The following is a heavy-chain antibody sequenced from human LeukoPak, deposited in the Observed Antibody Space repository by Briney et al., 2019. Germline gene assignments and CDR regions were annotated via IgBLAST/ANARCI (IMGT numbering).Heavy chain of an antibody. J-gene: IGHJ4*02. Sequence: AGGSLRLSCAASGFTFSNYAMNWVRQAPGKGLEWVSTISISGGSTYYADSVKGRFTISRGNSKNTLYLQMNSLRAEDTAVYYCAKGATLNGGYDLDYWGQGTLVTVSS. V-gene: IGHV3-23*01. CDR1: GFTFSNYA. D-gene: IGHD5-12*01. CDR3: AKGATLNGGYDLDY. CDR2: ISISGGST.